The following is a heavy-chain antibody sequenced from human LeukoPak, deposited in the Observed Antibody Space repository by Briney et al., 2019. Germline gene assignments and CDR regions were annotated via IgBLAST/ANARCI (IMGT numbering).Heavy chain of an antibody. Sequence: GASVKVSCKASGYTFTSYYMHWVRQAPGQGLEWMGWINPKSGGIEYAQKFRGRVTTTRDTSITTVYMELSSLRSDDTAVFYCARDYLHAFDIWGQGTMVTVSS. J-gene: IGHJ3*02. CDR1: GYTFTSYY. CDR3: ARDYLHAFDI. V-gene: IGHV1-2*02. CDR2: INPKSGGI.